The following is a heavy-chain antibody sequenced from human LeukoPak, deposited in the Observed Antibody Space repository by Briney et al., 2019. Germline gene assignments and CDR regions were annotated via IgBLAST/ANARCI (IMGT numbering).Heavy chain of an antibody. J-gene: IGHJ4*02. V-gene: IGHV1-18*01. Sequence: AASVKVSCKTSGYIFTKYDISWVRQAPGQGPEWMGWITPYNSNAQSAPKFEGRVTMTRDTSISTAYMELSRLRSDDTAVYYCARVYTAMTRDLDYWGQGTLVTVSS. CDR2: ITPYNSNA. CDR1: GYIFTKYD. CDR3: ARVYTAMTRDLDY. D-gene: IGHD5-18*01.